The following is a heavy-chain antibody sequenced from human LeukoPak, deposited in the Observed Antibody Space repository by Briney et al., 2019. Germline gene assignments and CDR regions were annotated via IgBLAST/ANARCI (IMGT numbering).Heavy chain of an antibody. Sequence: GGSLRLSCAASGFTFSSYGMSWVRQAPGKGLEWVSTISGSGSTTYYADSVQGRFTISRDNSKNTLYLQMNTLRVEDTAVYYCAKEGSAGIAARGSDYWGQGTLVTVSS. CDR1: GFTFSSYG. V-gene: IGHV3-23*01. CDR2: ISGSGSTT. D-gene: IGHD6-6*01. CDR3: AKEGSAGIAARGSDY. J-gene: IGHJ4*02.